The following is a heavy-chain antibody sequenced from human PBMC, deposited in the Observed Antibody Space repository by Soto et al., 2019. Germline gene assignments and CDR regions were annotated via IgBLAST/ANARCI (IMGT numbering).Heavy chain of an antibody. D-gene: IGHD2-2*01. V-gene: IGHV4-59*01. CDR3: ASMVLVPVSILRYSHGMDV. Sequence: SETLSLTCIVSGVSISSNYWSWIRQPPGQGLEWIGYIHYTGNSNFNPSLKNRVIISVDTSKNQFSLRLSSVTAADTAVYYCASMVLVPVSILRYSHGMDVWGQGTTVTVSS. CDR1: GVSISSNY. J-gene: IGHJ6*02. CDR2: IHYTGNS.